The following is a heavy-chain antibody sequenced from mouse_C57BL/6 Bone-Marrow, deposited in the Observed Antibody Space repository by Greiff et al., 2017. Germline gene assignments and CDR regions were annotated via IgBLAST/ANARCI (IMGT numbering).Heavy chain of an antibody. Sequence: VMLVESGAELVKPGASVKMSCKASGYTFTTYPIEWMKQNHGKSLEWIGNFHPYNDDTKYNAKFKGKATLTVEKSSSTVYLELSRLTSDDSAVYYCARRDSNVAWFAYWGQGTLVTVSA. V-gene: IGHV1-47*01. CDR1: GYTFTTYP. CDR2: FHPYNDDT. D-gene: IGHD3-3*01. J-gene: IGHJ3*01. CDR3: ARRDSNVAWFAY.